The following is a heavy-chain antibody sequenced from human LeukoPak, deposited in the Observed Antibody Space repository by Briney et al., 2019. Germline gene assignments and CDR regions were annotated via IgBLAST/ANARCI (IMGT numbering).Heavy chain of an antibody. Sequence: GGSLRLSCAASGFTFSSYAMSWVRQAPGKGLEWVGRIKSKTDGGTTDYAAPVKGRFTISRDDSKNTLYLQMNSLKTEDTAVYYCTTALVDYYDSSGYYYHHYWGQGTLVTVSS. CDR2: IKSKTDGGTT. J-gene: IGHJ4*02. CDR3: TTALVDYYDSSGYYYHHY. CDR1: GFTFSSYA. V-gene: IGHV3-15*01. D-gene: IGHD3-22*01.